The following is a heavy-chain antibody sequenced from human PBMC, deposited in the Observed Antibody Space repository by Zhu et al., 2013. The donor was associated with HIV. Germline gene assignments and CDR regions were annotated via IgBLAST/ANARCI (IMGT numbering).Heavy chain of an antibody. CDR1: GGTFSNYA. Sequence: QVQLVQSGAEVKKPGSSVKVSCKASGGTFSNYAISWVRQAPGQGLEWMGGIMPFFGSASYAQNFQGRVTITADESTSTAYMKLSSLRSEDTAVLYCARGSSFYCSGDSCYGMDVWGQGTTVTVSS. D-gene: IGHD2-15*01. J-gene: IGHJ6*02. CDR3: ARGSSFYCSGDSCYGMDV. CDR2: IMPFFGSA. V-gene: IGHV1-69*12.